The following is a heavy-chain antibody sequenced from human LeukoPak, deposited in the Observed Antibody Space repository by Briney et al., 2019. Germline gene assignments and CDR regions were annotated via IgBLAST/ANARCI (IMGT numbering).Heavy chain of an antibody. CDR1: GFIFSGSA. V-gene: IGHV3-73*01. CDR3: ASAWSDYYGMDV. J-gene: IGHJ6*02. CDR2: IRSKTNNYAT. Sequence: GGSLRLSCAAPGFIFSGSAVYWVRQASGKGLEWVGRIRSKTNNYATAYAASVKGRFTFSRDDLKSTAYLQMNSLETDDTAVYYCASAWSDYYGMDVWGQGTTVTVSS. D-gene: IGHD1-1*01.